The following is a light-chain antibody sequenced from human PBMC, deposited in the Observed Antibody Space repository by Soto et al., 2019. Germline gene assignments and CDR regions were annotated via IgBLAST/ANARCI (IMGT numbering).Light chain of an antibody. CDR3: QQRANWPLT. J-gene: IGKJ4*01. V-gene: IGKV3-11*01. CDR2: DAS. Sequence: EIVLTQSPATLSLSPGERASLSCRASQSIRTYLAWYQQKPGQAPRLLIYDASNRATGIPARFSGSGSGTDFTLTISCLEAEDLAVYYCQQRANWPLTFGGGSKVEIK. CDR1: QSIRTY.